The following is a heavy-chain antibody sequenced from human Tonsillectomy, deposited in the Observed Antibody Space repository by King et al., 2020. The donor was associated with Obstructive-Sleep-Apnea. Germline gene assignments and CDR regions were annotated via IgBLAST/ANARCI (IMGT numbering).Heavy chain of an antibody. J-gene: IGHJ4*02. V-gene: IGHV4-30-4*01. D-gene: IGHD5-18*01. CDR3: ASVNTAMVMDY. CDR1: GGSLSSGDYY. Sequence: QLQESGPGLVKPSQTLSLTCTVSGGSLSSGDYYWSWIRQPPGKGLEWIGYIYYSGSTYYNPFLKSRVTISVDTSKNQFSLKLSSLTAADTAVYYCASVNTAMVMDYWGQGTLVTVSS. CDR2: IYYSGST.